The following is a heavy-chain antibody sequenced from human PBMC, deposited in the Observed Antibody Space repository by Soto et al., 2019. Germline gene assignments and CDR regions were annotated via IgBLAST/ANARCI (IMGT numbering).Heavy chain of an antibody. D-gene: IGHD6-19*01. CDR3: ARIDSIAVAVVGMDV. CDR2: IFSNDEK. CDR1: GFSLSNARMG. J-gene: IGHJ6*02. Sequence: QVTLKESGPVLVKPTETLTLTCTVSGFSLSNARMGVSWIRQPPGKALEWLAHIFSNDEKSYSTSLKSRLTISKDTYKRQVVLTMTNMDPVDAATYYCARIDSIAVAVVGMDVWGQGTTVTVSS. V-gene: IGHV2-26*01.